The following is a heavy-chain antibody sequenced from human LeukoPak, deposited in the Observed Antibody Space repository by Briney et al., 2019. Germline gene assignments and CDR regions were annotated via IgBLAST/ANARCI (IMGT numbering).Heavy chain of an antibody. CDR3: AKALRFTSRHGFVY. Sequence: PGGSLRLSCAASGFTFSSYAMSWVRQAPGQGLEWVSTISGSGVSTYSADSVKGRFTISRDNSKNTLYLQMNSLRAEDTAVYYCAKALRFTSRHGFVYWGQGTLVTVSS. J-gene: IGHJ4*02. CDR2: ISGSGVST. V-gene: IGHV3-23*01. D-gene: IGHD2-2*01. CDR1: GFTFSSYA.